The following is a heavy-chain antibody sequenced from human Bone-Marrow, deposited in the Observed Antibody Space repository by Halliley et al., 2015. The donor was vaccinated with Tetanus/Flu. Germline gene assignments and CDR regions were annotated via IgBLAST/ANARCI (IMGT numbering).Heavy chain of an antibody. CDR3: ARGLGMDV. CDR1: GGSLSSGSRY. V-gene: IGHV4-39*01. Sequence: TLSLTCTVSGGSLSSGSRYWGWIRQPPGKGLEWIGSIHYSGSTYYNPSLKSRVTISVDTSKNQFSLKLSSVTAADRAVYYCARGLGMDVWGQGTTVTVSS. CDR2: IHYSGST. J-gene: IGHJ6*02.